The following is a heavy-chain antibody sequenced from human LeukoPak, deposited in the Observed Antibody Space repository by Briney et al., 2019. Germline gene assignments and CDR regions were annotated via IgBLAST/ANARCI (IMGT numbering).Heavy chain of an antibody. V-gene: IGHV4-30-2*02. D-gene: IGHD6-13*01. J-gene: IGHJ3*02. CDR1: GGSISSGVYS. CDR3: ARARIAAARGAFDI. Sequence: PSETLSLTCVVSGGSISSGVYSWNWIRQPPGKGLEWIGNIYHSGSTYYNPSLKSRVTISVDTSKNQFSLKLSSVTAADTAVYYCARARIAAARGAFDIWGQGTMVTVSS. CDR2: IYHSGST.